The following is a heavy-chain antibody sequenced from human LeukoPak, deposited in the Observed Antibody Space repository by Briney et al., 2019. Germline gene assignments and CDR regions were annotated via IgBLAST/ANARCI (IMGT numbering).Heavy chain of an antibody. CDR2: IYISGST. CDR1: GGSISSHY. V-gene: IGHV4-4*07. D-gene: IGHD1-7*01. Sequence: SETLSLTCTVSGGSISSHYWSGIRQAAGKGLEWIGRIYISGSTNYNPSLKSRVTLSLDTSKNQISLRLSSVTAADTAVYYCARDQGLNWNYDFFDYWGHGTLVTVSS. CDR3: ARDQGLNWNYDFFDY. J-gene: IGHJ4*01.